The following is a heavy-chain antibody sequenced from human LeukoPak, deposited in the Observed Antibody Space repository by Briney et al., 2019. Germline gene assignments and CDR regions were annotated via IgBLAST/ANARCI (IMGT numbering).Heavy chain of an antibody. CDR2: IYYSGST. CDR1: GGSISSYY. CDR3: ARLGIAARRMGY. Sequence: SETLSLTCTVSGGSISSYYWSWIRQPPGKGLEWIGSIYYSGSTYYNPSLKSRVTISVDTSKNQFSLKLSSVTAADTAVYYCARLGIAARRMGYWGQGTLVTVSS. D-gene: IGHD6-6*01. V-gene: IGHV4-39*01. J-gene: IGHJ4*02.